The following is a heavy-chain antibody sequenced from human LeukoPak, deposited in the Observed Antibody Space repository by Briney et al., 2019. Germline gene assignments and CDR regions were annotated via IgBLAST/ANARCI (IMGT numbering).Heavy chain of an antibody. CDR1: GGTFGSYA. D-gene: IGHD6-13*01. CDR2: IIPIFGTA. Sequence: ASVKVSCKASGGTFGSYAISWVRQAPGQGLEWMGGIIPIFGTANYAQKFQGRVTITADKSTSTAYMELSSLRSEDTAVYYCARVEAAGPYYYYYMDVWGKGTTVTVSS. CDR3: ARVEAAGPYYYYYMDV. J-gene: IGHJ6*03. V-gene: IGHV1-69*06.